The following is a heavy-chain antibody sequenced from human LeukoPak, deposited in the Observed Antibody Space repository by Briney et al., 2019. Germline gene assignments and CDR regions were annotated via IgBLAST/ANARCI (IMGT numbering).Heavy chain of an antibody. Sequence: GGSLRLSCAASGFTFSSYGMSWVRQAPGKGLEWVSAISGSGGSTYYADSVKGRFTISRDNSKNTLYLQMNSLRAEDTAVYYCAKVRRQLMVVVPPLDYWGQGTLVTVSS. D-gene: IGHD2-15*01. J-gene: IGHJ4*02. CDR2: ISGSGGST. CDR3: AKVRRQLMVVVPPLDY. V-gene: IGHV3-23*01. CDR1: GFTFSSYG.